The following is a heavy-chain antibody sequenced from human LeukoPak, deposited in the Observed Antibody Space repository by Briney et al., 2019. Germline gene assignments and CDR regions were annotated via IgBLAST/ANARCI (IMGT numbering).Heavy chain of an antibody. CDR1: GFTFSDYY. J-gene: IGHJ3*01. V-gene: IGHV3-11*04. D-gene: IGHD2-2*01. Sequence: GGSLRLSCAASGFTFSDYYMSWIRQAPGKGLEWVSYISSSGSTIYYADSVKGRFTISRDNAKNSLYLQMNSLRAEDTAIYYCAREVGYCSSTSCRDAFDVWGRGTMVTVSS. CDR2: ISSSGSTI. CDR3: AREVGYCSSTSCRDAFDV.